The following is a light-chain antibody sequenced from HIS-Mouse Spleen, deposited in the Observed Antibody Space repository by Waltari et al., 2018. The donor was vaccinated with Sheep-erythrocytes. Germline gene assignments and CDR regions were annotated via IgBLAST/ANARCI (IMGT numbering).Light chain of an antibody. CDR2: DVS. J-gene: IGLJ1*01. CDR3: CSYAGSYNHV. CDR1: SSAVGGYNI. V-gene: IGLV2-11*01. Sequence: QSALTQPRSVSGSPGQPVTISSPETSSAVGGYNIFSWYQPPPGKAPKPMILDVSKRPSGVPVRFSGSKSGNTASLTISGLQAEDEADYYCCSYAGSYNHVFATGTKVTVL.